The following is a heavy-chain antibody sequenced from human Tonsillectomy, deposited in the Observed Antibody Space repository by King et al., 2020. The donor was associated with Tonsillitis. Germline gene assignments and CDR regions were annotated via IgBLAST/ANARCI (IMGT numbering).Heavy chain of an antibody. CDR1: GFTFSSYG. D-gene: IGHD4-23*01. CDR2: ISYDGSDK. Sequence: VQLVESGGGVVQPGRSLRLSCAASGFTFSSYGMHWVRQAPGQGLEWVAVISYDGSDKYYADSGKGRFTISGDNSKNTLYLQMNSLRAEDTAVYYCAKEKNGGAFDIWGQGTMVTVSS. V-gene: IGHV3-30*18. J-gene: IGHJ3*02. CDR3: AKEKNGGAFDI.